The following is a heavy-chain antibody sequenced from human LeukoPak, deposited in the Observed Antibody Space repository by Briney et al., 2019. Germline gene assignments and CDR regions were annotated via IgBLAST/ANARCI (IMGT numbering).Heavy chain of an antibody. CDR2: ISSSSSYI. CDR1: GFTFSTYA. Sequence: GGSLRLSCAASGFTFSTYAMSWVRQAPGKGLEWVSSISSSSSYIYYADSVKGRFTISRDNAKNSLYLQMNSLRAEDTAVYYCAREASDSSGCLDYWGQGTLVTVSS. V-gene: IGHV3-21*01. J-gene: IGHJ4*02. D-gene: IGHD3-22*01. CDR3: AREASDSSGCLDY.